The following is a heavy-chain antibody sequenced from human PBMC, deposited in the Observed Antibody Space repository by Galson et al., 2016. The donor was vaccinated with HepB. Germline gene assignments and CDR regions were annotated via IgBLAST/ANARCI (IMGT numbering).Heavy chain of an antibody. D-gene: IGHD3-22*01. J-gene: IGHJ4*02. V-gene: IGHV4-31*03. CDR2: IYYTGTT. CDR3: ARVHYYYDSSGYGYYFDY. CDR1: GGSIGSGAYY. Sequence: TLSLTCTVSGGSIGSGAYYWSWVRQHPGKGLEWIGYIYYTGTTSYNPSLKSRVTFSIDTSKNQFSLKLSSVTAADTAVYYCARVHYYYDSSGYGYYFDYWGQGTLVTVSS.